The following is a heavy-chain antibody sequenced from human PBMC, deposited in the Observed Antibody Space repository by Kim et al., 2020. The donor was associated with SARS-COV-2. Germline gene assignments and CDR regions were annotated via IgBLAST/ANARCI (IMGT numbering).Heavy chain of an antibody. CDR2: INQYGSAQ. V-gene: IGHV3-7*01. CDR1: RFTFSSHW. D-gene: IGHD2-2*01. J-gene: IGHJ4*02. CDR3: AREATIVPGTHPIDY. Sequence: GGSLRLSCEASRFTFSSHWMTWVRQAPGKGLEWMANINQYGSAQYYVDSVRGRFTISRDNAKNSLYLQMNSLRVEDTAVYYCAREATIVPGTHPIDYWGQGTLVTV.